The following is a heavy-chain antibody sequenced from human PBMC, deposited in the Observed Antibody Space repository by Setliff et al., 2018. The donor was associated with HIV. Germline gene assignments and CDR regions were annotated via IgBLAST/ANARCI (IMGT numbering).Heavy chain of an antibody. CDR2: IDHSGST. CDR1: DGSFSGYY. J-gene: IGHJ4*02. V-gene: IGHV4-34*01. D-gene: IGHD6-6*01. CDR3: ARRPSSSSFDY. Sequence: PSETLSLTCAVYDGSFSGYYWSWIRQPPGKGLEWIGEIDHSGSTNYNPSLKSRVTISVDTSKKQFSLRLSSVTAADTAVYYCARRPSSSSFDYWGQGTLVTVSS.